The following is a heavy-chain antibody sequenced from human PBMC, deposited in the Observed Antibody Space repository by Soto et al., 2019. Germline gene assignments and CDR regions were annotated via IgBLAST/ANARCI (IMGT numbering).Heavy chain of an antibody. D-gene: IGHD1-26*01. CDR2: IYSSGSA. J-gene: IGHJ4*02. CDR3: ATIVGANDD. Sequence: SETLSLTCTVSRASIYTYSWTWIRQPAGKGLQWIGHIYSSGSANYTPSLKSRFSMSVDSSKTHTALKLSSVTAAYTAVYYCATIVGANDDWGQGTLVTVSS. V-gene: IGHV4-4*07. CDR1: RASIYTYS.